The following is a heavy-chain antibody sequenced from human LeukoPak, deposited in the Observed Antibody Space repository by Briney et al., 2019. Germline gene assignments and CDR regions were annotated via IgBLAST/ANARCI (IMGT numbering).Heavy chain of an antibody. V-gene: IGHV4-39*01. CDR3: ARHGGFYFDS. Sequence: SETLSLTCPVSGGFISRSSYFWGLIRQPPGKGLEWIGSVFYTGTTYHNPSLRSRVTISIDTSKKQFSLKLSSVTATDTAVYYCARHGGFYFDSWGQGTLVTVSS. CDR1: GGFISRSSYF. CDR2: VFYTGTT. D-gene: IGHD3-16*01. J-gene: IGHJ4*02.